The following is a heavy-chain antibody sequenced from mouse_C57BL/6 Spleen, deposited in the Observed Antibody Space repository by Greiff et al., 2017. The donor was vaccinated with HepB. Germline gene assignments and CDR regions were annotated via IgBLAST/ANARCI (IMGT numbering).Heavy chain of an antibody. V-gene: IGHV2-9-1*01. D-gene: IGHD1-1*01. J-gene: IGHJ4*01. Sequence: VQRVESGPGLVAPSQSLSITCTVSGFSLTSYAISWVRQPPGKGLEWLGVIWTGGGTNYNSALKSRLSISKDNSKSQVFLKMNSLQTDDTARYYCARDRMTTVVEGAMDYWGQGTSVTVSS. CDR2: IWTGGGT. CDR1: GFSLTSYA. CDR3: ARDRMTTVVEGAMDY.